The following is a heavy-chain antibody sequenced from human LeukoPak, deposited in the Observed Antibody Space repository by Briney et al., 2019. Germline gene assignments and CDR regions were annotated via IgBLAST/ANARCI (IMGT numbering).Heavy chain of an antibody. D-gene: IGHD2-15*01. J-gene: IGHJ4*02. V-gene: IGHV3-9*01. CDR1: GFIFDDYA. CDR3: ARRIREGYCSGGNCYSFGY. Sequence: SLRLSCAASGFIFDDYAMHWVRQAPGKGLEWVSGISWNSGRIGFADSVEGRFTTSRDNAKNSLYLQMNSLRAEDTAVYFCARRIREGYCSGGNCYSFGYWGQGALVTVSS. CDR2: ISWNSGRI.